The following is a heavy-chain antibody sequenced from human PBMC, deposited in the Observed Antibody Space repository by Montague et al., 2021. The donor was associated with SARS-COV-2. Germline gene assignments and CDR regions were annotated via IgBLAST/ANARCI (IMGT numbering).Heavy chain of an antibody. CDR1: GGSISSYY. CDR2: IYYSGST. D-gene: IGHD3-3*01. CDR3: ARSRRITIFGVGLSNYYGMDV. V-gene: IGHV4-59*01. Sequence: SETLSLTCTVSGGSISSYYWSWIRQPPGKGLEWIGYIYYSGSTNYNPSLKSRVTISVDTSKNQFSLKLSSVTAADTAVYYCARSRRITIFGVGLSNYYGMDVWGRGTTVSVSS. J-gene: IGHJ6*02.